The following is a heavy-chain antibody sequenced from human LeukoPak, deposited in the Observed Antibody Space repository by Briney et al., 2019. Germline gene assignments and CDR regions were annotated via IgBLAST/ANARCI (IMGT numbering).Heavy chain of an antibody. V-gene: IGHV4-39*07. CDR3: ARGREDYYYYMDV. Sequence: SETLSLTCTVSGGSISSSSYYWGWIRQPPGKGLEWIGSIYYSGSTYYNPSLESRLTMSVDMSKNHFSLKLTSVTAADTAVYYCARGREDYYYYMDVWGKGTTVTVSS. CDR1: GGSISSSSYY. J-gene: IGHJ6*03. CDR2: IYYSGST.